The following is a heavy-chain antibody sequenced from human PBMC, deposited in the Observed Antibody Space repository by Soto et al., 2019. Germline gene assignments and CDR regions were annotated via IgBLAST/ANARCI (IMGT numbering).Heavy chain of an antibody. CDR3: ARGGNSGWSFPHYYGMDV. J-gene: IGHJ6*02. V-gene: IGHV3-30-3*01. Sequence: QVQLVESGGGVVQPGRSLRLSCVVSGFTFSSYAMHWVRQAPGKGLEWVAVISYDEGNKYYADCVKGRFTISRDNSKNTLYLQMSSLRGEDTAVYYCARGGNSGWSFPHYYGMDVWGQGTTVTVSS. CDR1: GFTFSSYA. D-gene: IGHD6-19*01. CDR2: ISYDEGNK.